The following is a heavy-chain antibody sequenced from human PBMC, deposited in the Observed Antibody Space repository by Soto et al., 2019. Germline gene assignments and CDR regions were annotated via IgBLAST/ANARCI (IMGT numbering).Heavy chain of an antibody. CDR3: ARGGNGYENWPPYYCCGMDV. J-gene: IGHJ6*02. CDR2: IKQDGGQT. Sequence: GGSLRLSCAASGFTFDSYWMTWVRQAPGKGLEWVAHIKQDGGQTNYVDSVKGRFTISRDNAKTSLYLQMNSLRAEDTSVYFCARGGNGYENWPPYYCCGMDVWGQGTTVTVSS. D-gene: IGHD5-18*01. V-gene: IGHV3-7*01. CDR1: GFTFDSYW.